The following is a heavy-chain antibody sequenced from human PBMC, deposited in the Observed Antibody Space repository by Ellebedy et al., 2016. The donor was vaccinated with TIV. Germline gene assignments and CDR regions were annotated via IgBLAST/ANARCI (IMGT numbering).Heavy chain of an antibody. J-gene: IGHJ6*01. V-gene: IGHV1-8*01. CDR2: MNPKSVNG. CDR3: ARSSDMDYNYYGMDV. D-gene: IGHD3-9*01. CDR1: GYTFTNYD. Sequence: AASVKVSCKASGYTFTNYDIMWVRQATGQGLEWMGPMNPKSVNGGFAQTFQGRVTMTSDTSMSTAYMELSSLRPEDTAVYYCARSSDMDYNYYGMDVWGQGTTVIVSS.